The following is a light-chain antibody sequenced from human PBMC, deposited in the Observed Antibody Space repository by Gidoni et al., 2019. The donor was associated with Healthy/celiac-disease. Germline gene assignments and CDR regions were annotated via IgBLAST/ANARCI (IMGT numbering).Light chain of an antibody. Sequence: EIVLTQSPGTLSLSPGERATLSCRASQSVSSSYLAWYQQKPGQATRLLIYGASSRATGIPDRFSGSGSGKDFTLTISRLEPEDFAVYYCQQYGSSRTFGQGTKVEIK. CDR1: QSVSSSY. CDR3: QQYGSSRT. CDR2: GAS. V-gene: IGKV3-20*01. J-gene: IGKJ1*01.